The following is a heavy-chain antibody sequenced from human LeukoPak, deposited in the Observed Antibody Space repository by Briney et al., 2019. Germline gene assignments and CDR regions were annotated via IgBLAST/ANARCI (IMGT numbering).Heavy chain of an antibody. J-gene: IGHJ4*02. CDR3: ARDRNYDYVWGSYRYTGYFDY. D-gene: IGHD3-16*02. Sequence: SGILSLTCAVSGGSISSSNWWSWVRQPPGKGLEWIGEIYHSGSTNYNPSLKSRVTISVDKSKNQFSLKLSSVTAADTAVYYCARDRNYDYVWGSYRYTGYFDYWGQGTPVTVSS. CDR2: IYHSGST. CDR1: GGSISSSNW. V-gene: IGHV4-4*02.